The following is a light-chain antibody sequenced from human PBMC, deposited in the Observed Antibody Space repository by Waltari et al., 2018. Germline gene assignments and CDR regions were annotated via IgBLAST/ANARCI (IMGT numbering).Light chain of an antibody. V-gene: IGKV1-39*01. Sequence: DIQMTQSPSSLSASVGDRITITCRASHYISNYLNWYQLKPGKAPKLLIYAASNLQSGVPSRFSGSGSGTDFTLTISSLQPEDFASYFCQQGYSLPLTFGGGSKVEIK. CDR2: AAS. CDR1: HYISNY. CDR3: QQGYSLPLT. J-gene: IGKJ4*01.